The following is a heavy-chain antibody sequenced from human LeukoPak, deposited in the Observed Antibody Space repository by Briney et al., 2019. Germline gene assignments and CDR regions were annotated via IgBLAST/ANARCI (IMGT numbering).Heavy chain of an antibody. CDR2: TRNEAHSYST. V-gene: IGHV3-72*01. CDR1: GFTFSNHY. J-gene: IGHJ4*02. Sequence: PGGSLRLSCAASGFTFSNHYMDWVRQAPGKGLEWVGRTRNEAHSYSTEYAASVKGRFTISRDDSKNSLYLQMNSLKTEDTAVYYCARATLVGAAFDYWGQGTLVTVSS. D-gene: IGHD1-26*01. CDR3: ARATLVGAAFDY.